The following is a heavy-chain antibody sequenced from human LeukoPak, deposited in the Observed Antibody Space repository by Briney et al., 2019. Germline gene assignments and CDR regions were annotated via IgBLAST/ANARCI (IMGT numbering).Heavy chain of an antibody. CDR2: IYTTEKT. J-gene: IGHJ4*02. CDR3: SRDPAFYGSGD. D-gene: IGHD3-10*01. Sequence: SETLSLTCTVSGDSISDYYWSWIRQPAGGGLEWIGRIYTTEKTDYNPSLKSRVTMSIDESKNQFSLKLSSVTAADTALYYCSRDPAFYGSGDWGQGTLVTVSS. V-gene: IGHV4-4*07. CDR1: GDSISDYY.